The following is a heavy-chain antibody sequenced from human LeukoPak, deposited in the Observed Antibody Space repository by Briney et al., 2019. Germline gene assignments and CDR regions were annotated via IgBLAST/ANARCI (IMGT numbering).Heavy chain of an antibody. CDR2: ISGSGEST. CDR3: AREHWDFDY. J-gene: IGHJ4*02. CDR1: GFTFTNYA. Sequence: GGSLRLSCAASGFTFTNYAMTWVRRAPGKGLEWVSEISGSGESTYYGDSVKGRFTISRDNSKNTLYLQMNSLRAGDTAIYYCAREHWDFDYWGQGTPVTVSS. D-gene: IGHD7-27*01. V-gene: IGHV3-23*01.